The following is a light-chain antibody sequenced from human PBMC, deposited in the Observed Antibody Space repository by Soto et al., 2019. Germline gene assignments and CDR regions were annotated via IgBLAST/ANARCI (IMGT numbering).Light chain of an antibody. CDR2: GAS. J-gene: IGKJ1*01. CDR1: QSVRSN. CDR3: QQYKSWPT. V-gene: IGKV3-15*01. Sequence: EIVMTQSPATLSVSPGERATLSCRASQSVRSNLAWYQQKLGQAPRLLIYGASTRATGIPARFSGSGSGTEFTLTISSLQSEDFGVYYCQQYKSWPTFGQGTKVDIK.